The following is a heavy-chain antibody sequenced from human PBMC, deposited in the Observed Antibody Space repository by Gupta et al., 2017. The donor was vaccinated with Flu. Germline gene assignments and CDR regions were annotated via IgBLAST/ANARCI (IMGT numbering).Heavy chain of an antibody. D-gene: IGHD1-20*01. Sequence: MNWVRQAPGKGLEWVSSISSSSSYIYYADSVKGRFTISRDNAKNSLYLQMNSLRAEDTAVYYCASNWNHPADWGQGTLVTVSS. CDR2: ISSSSSYI. J-gene: IGHJ4*02. V-gene: IGHV3-21*01. CDR3: ASNWNHPAD.